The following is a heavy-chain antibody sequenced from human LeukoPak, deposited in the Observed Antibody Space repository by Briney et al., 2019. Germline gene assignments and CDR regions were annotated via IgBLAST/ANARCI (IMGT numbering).Heavy chain of an antibody. D-gene: IGHD6-19*01. Sequence: PGRSLRLSCAASGFTFSSYSMNWVRQAPGKGLEWVSYISSSSSTIYYADSVKGRFTISRDNAKNSLYLQMNSLRAEDTAVYYCARDMGGGWYYYYYGMDVWGQGTTVTVSS. J-gene: IGHJ6*02. CDR3: ARDMGGGWYYYYYGMDV. CDR1: GFTFSSYS. V-gene: IGHV3-48*01. CDR2: ISSSSSTI.